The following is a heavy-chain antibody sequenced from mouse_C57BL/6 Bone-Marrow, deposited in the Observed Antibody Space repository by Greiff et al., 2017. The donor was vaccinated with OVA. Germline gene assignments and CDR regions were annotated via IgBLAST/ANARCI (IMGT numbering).Heavy chain of an antibody. Sequence: QVQLQQPGAELVKPGASVKMSCKASGYTFTSYWITWVKQRPGQGLEWIGDIYPGGGYTNYNEKFKGKATLTADKSSSTAYMQFSSLTSEDSAIYYCARDYYGSSSYWYFDVWGTGTTVTVSS. J-gene: IGHJ1*03. D-gene: IGHD1-1*01. CDR1: GYTFTSYW. CDR2: IYPGGGYT. CDR3: ARDYYGSSSYWYFDV. V-gene: IGHV1-55*01.